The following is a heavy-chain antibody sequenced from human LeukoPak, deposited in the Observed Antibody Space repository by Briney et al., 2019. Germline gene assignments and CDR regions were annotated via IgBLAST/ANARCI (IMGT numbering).Heavy chain of an antibody. CDR1: GFTFSSHS. J-gene: IGHJ6*02. V-gene: IGHV3-48*01. CDR3: ARALVVPAAEHYYYYGMDV. D-gene: IGHD2-2*01. CDR2: ISSSSSTI. Sequence: GGSLRLSCAASGFTFSSHSMNWVRQAPGKGLEWVSYISSSSSTIYYADSVKGRFTISRDNAKNSLYLQMNSLRAEDTAVYYCARALVVPAAEHYYYYGMDVWGQGTTVTVSS.